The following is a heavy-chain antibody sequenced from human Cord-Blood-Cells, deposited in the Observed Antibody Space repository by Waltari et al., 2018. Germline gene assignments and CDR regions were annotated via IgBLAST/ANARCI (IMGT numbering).Heavy chain of an antibody. Sequence: EVQLVESGGGLVQPGGSLRLSCAASGFTFSSYDMHWVRQATGKGLEWVSAICTAGDTYYPGSVKCRFTISRENAKNSLYLQMNSLRAGDTAVYYCARRSGYSYGDAFDIWGQGTMVTVSS. D-gene: IGHD5-18*01. CDR1: GFTFSSYD. CDR3: ARRSGYSYGDAFDI. CDR2: ICTAGDT. J-gene: IGHJ3*02. V-gene: IGHV3-13*01.